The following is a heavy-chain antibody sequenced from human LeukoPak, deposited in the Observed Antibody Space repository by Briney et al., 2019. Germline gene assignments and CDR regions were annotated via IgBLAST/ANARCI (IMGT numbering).Heavy chain of an antibody. V-gene: IGHV1-2*04. CDR2: INPNSGGT. D-gene: IGHD6-13*01. Sequence: ASVKVSCKASGYTFTGYYMHWVRQAPGQGLEWMGWINPNSGGTNYAQKFQGWVTMTRDTSISTAYMELSRLRSDDTAVYYCARAAIAAAGMWFWFDPWGQGTLVTVSS. CDR3: ARAAIAAAGMWFWFDP. CDR1: GYTFTGYY. J-gene: IGHJ5*02.